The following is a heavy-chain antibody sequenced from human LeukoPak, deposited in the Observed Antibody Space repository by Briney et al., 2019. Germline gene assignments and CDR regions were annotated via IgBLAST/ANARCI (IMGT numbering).Heavy chain of an antibody. CDR2: IYYSGST. CDR1: GGSISSYY. V-gene: IGHV4-59*08. Sequence: SETLSLTCTVSGGSISSYYWSWIRQPPGKGLEWIGYIYYSGSTNYNPSLKSRVTISVDTSKNQFSLKLSSVTAADTAVYYCARLRNGYFDYWGQGTLVTVSS. CDR3: ARLRNGYFDY. J-gene: IGHJ4*02. D-gene: IGHD4-17*01.